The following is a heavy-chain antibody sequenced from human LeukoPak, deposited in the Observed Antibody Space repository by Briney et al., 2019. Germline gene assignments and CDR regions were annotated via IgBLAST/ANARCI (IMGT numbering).Heavy chain of an antibody. Sequence: GGSLRLSCAASEFTFSLYAMNWVRQAPGKGLEWISYINDVSADIHYADSVRGRFTISRDNAKNALYLQMNSLRAEDTAVYYCARDTYQPGRIDSWGQGTLVIVSS. V-gene: IGHV3-21*05. CDR2: INDVSADI. D-gene: IGHD1-14*01. CDR3: ARDTYQPGRIDS. CDR1: EFTFSLYA. J-gene: IGHJ4*02.